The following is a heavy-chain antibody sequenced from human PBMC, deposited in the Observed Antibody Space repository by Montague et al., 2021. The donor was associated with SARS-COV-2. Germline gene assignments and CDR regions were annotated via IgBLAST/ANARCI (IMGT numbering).Heavy chain of an antibody. D-gene: IGHD2-2*01. CDR1: GGSLSGYY. Sequence: SETLSLTCAVYGGSLSGYYWSWIRQPPGEGRVWIAESSHSGSTSYYPSLKSRVTISVGTSKNQDSLKLSSATAADTAVYYCAPVPYRLLFVPSYYGMDVWGQGTPVTVSS. V-gene: IGHV4-34*01. J-gene: IGHJ6*02. CDR3: APVPYRLLFVPSYYGMDV. CDR2: SSHSGST.